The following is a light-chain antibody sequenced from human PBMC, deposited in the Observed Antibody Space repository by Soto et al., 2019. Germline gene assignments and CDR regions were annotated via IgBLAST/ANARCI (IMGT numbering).Light chain of an antibody. CDR2: EGS. J-gene: IGLJ1*01. CDR1: SSDVGSYNL. V-gene: IGLV2-23*01. CDR3: CSYAGSGTYV. Sequence: QSALTQPASVSGSPGQSITIYCTGTSSDVGSYNLVSWYQQHPGKDPKLLIYEGSKRPSGVSNRFSGSKSGNTASLTISGLQAEDEADYYCCSYAGSGTYVFGTGTKLTVL.